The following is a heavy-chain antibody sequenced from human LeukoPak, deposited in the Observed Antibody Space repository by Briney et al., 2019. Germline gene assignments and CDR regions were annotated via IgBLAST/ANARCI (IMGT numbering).Heavy chain of an antibody. V-gene: IGHV3-7*01. CDR1: GLTFSDYW. CDR2: IKYDGSEK. J-gene: IGHJ6*03. Sequence: PGRSLRLSCVASGLTFSDYWMTWVRQTPGKGLEWVASIKYDGSEKQYADSVKGRFTISRDNAKNSMYLQMNSLRAEDTAVYYCARDFRLAPLYFYQNMDVWGQGTTVTVSS. CDR3: ARDFRLAPLYFYQNMDV. D-gene: IGHD6-19*01.